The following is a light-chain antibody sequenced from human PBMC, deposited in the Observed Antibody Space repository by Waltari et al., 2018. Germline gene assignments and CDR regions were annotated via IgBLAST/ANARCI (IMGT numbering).Light chain of an antibody. V-gene: IGKV1-5*03. CDR2: KAS. CDR3: QQYNSYSPWT. CDR1: QSISSW. Sequence: DVQMTQSPSTLSASVGDSVIITCRASQSISSWLAWYQQKPGKAPKLLIHKASTLESGVPSRFSGSGSGTEFTLTISSLQPDDFATYYCQQYNSYSPWTFGQGTKVEIK. J-gene: IGKJ1*01.